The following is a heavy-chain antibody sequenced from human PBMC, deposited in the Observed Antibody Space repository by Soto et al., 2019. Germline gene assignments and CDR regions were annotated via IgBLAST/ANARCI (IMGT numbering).Heavy chain of an antibody. J-gene: IGHJ5*01. CDR1: GGSISDDSY. CDR2: IYHTGNT. D-gene: IGHD2-2*01. V-gene: IGHV4-30-4*01. CDR3: ARDEYQLLSSVSWFDS. Sequence: ASETLSLTCTVSGGSISDDSYWSWIRQTPGKGLEWIGYIYHTGNTYYNPSLRSRVSISVDKSKSQFSLKLISVTAADTDVYFCARDEYQLLSSVSWFDSWGQGTLVTVSS.